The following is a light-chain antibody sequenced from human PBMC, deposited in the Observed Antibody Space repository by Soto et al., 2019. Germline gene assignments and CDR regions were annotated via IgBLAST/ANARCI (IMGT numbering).Light chain of an antibody. CDR3: QQYGSLPLT. J-gene: IGKJ4*01. CDR2: GAS. CDR1: QSLDSS. Sequence: ESVLAQSPATLSLSPGERATLSCRASQSLDSSLAWFQQKPGQAPRLLIYGASSRATGIPDRFSGSGSETDFTLTVSRLEPEDFAVYYCQQYGSLPLTFGGGTKVEI. V-gene: IGKV3-20*01.